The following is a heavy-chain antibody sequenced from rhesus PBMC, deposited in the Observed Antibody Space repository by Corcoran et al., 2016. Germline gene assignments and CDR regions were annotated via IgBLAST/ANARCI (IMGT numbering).Heavy chain of an antibody. CDR2: IYGSSTNT. CDR3: AREVAGTAGY. Sequence: QVQLQESGPGVVKPSETLSLTCAVSGGSISDSYRWSWIRQPPGKGLEWLGDIYGSSTNTSYNPTLKSRVTISTATSKNQFSLRLSSVATADTAVYYCAREVAGTAGYWGRGVLVTVSS. J-gene: IGHJ4*01. D-gene: IGHD1-20*01. V-gene: IGHV4S10*01. CDR1: GGSISDSYR.